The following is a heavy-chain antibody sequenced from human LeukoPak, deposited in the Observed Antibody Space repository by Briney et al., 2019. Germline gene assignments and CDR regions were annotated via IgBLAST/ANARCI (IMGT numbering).Heavy chain of an antibody. CDR3: ARDRRGGYDFLD. D-gene: IGHD3-3*01. CDR1: GYTFTGYY. J-gene: IGHJ4*02. CDR2: INPNRGGT. Sequence: ASVKVSCKASGYTFTGYYMHWVRQAPGQGLEWMGWINPNRGGTNYAQKFQGRVTMTRDTSISTAYMELSRLRSDDTAVYYCARDRRGGYDFLDWGQGTLVTVSS. V-gene: IGHV1-2*02.